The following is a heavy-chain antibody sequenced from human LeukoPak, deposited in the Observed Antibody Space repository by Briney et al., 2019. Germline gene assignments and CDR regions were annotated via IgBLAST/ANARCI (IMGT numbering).Heavy chain of an antibody. V-gene: IGHV4-39*07. Sequence: SETLSLTCTVSGGSISSSSYNWGWIRQPPGKGLERIGSIYYSGSTYYNPSLKSRVTISVDTSKNQFSLKLSSATAADTAVYYCARGTASGYYYYMDVWGRGTTVTVSS. J-gene: IGHJ6*03. CDR1: GGSISSSSYN. CDR2: IYYSGST. CDR3: ARGTASGYYYYMDV. D-gene: IGHD2-21*02.